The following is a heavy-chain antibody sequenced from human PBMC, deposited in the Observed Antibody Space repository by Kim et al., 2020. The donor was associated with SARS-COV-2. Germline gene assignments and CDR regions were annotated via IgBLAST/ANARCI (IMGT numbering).Heavy chain of an antibody. J-gene: IGHJ4*02. D-gene: IGHD6-19*01. CDR2: ISWNSGSI. V-gene: IGHV3-9*01. Sequence: GGSLRLSCAASGFTFDDYAMHWVRQAPGKGLEWVSGISWNSGSIGYADSVKGRFTISRDNAKNSLYLQMNSLRAEDTALYYCTAYSSGDFDYWGQGTLVT. CDR1: GFTFDDYA. CDR3: TAYSSGDFDY.